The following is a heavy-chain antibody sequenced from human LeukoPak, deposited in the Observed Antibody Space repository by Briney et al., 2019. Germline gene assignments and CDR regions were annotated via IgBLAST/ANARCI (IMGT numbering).Heavy chain of an antibody. D-gene: IGHD5-18*01. Sequence: PGGSLRLSCAASGXTFSGYWMHWVRQAPGQGLVWVSRINTDGSSTNYADSVKGRFTLSRDNANNTLYLQMNSLRAEDTAVYYCVVGDSYAYFDFRGQGTLVTVSS. CDR1: GXTFSGYW. J-gene: IGHJ4*02. V-gene: IGHV3-74*01. CDR3: VVGDSYAYFDF. CDR2: INTDGSST.